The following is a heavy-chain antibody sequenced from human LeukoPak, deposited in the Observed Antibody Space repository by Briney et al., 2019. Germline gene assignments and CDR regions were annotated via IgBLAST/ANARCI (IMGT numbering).Heavy chain of an antibody. Sequence: GGSLRLSCAASGFTFSSCAMSWVRQAPGKGLEWVSAISGSGGSTYYADSVKGRFTISRDNSKNTLYLQMNSLRAEDTAVYYCAKDRIRLGELSMYDYWGQGTLVTVSS. V-gene: IGHV3-23*01. CDR1: GFTFSSCA. D-gene: IGHD3-16*02. CDR2: ISGSGGST. J-gene: IGHJ4*02. CDR3: AKDRIRLGELSMYDY.